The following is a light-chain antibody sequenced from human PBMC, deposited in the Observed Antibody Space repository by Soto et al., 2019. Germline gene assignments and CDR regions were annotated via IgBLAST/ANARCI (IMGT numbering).Light chain of an antibody. Sequence: EIVLTQSPGTLSLSPGSRATLSCRASQSVSNNYLAWYQQKPGQAPRLLIYGASTRATGSPDRFSGSRSGTDFTLTISRLEPEDFATDYCQQYNSYSWTFGQGTKVDIK. J-gene: IGKJ1*01. CDR1: QSVSNNY. V-gene: IGKV3-20*01. CDR2: GAS. CDR3: QQYNSYSWT.